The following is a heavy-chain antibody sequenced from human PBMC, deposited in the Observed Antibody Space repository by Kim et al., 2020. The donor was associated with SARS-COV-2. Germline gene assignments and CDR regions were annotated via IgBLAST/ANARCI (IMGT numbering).Heavy chain of an antibody. CDR3: AKGRTMVRGVIGWYYYGMDV. Sequence: GGSLGLSCAASGFIFSSYGMHWVRQAPGKGLEWVAVISYDGNNKHYVDSVKGRFTISRDNSKNTLYLQMNSLRAEDTAVYYCAKGRTMVRGVIGWYYYGMDVWGQGTTVTVSS. D-gene: IGHD3-10*01. CDR2: ISYDGNNK. J-gene: IGHJ6*02. V-gene: IGHV3-30*18. CDR1: GFIFSSYG.